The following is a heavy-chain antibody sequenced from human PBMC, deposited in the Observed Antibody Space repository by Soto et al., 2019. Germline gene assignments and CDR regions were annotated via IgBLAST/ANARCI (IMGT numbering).Heavy chain of an antibody. CDR3: ATLSRRGVVATINSLTAPITDY. V-gene: IGHV1-69*02. Sequence: QVQLVQSGAEVKKPGSSVKVSCKASGGTFSSYTISWVRQAPGQGLEWMGRIIPILGIANYAQKFQGRVTITADKSTSTAYMELSSLRSEDTAVYYCATLSRRGVVATINSLTAPITDYWGQGTLVTVSS. CDR2: IIPILGIA. J-gene: IGHJ4*02. D-gene: IGHD5-12*01. CDR1: GGTFSSYT.